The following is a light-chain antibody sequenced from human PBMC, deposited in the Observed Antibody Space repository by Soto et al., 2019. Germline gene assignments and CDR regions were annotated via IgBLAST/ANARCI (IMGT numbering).Light chain of an antibody. Sequence: QSVLTQPPSVSGAPGQRVTISCTGTSANIGAGFVVHWYQHLPETGPKLLIYGNTYRPSGVTDRFSGSKSGTSASLAITGLQADDEGDYYCQSYDSSLNVWVFGGGTKVTVL. V-gene: IGLV1-40*01. CDR2: GNT. CDR3: QSYDSSLNVWV. J-gene: IGLJ3*02. CDR1: SANIGAGFV.